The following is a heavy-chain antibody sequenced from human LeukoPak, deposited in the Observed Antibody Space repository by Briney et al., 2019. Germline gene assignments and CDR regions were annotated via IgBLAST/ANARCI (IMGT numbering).Heavy chain of an antibody. CDR3: ARRLTQYDCFDP. CDR2: TYYRSTWYN. Sequence: SQTLSLTCAISGDSVSSNSVTWNWIRQSPSRGLEWLGRTYYRSTWYNDYAVSVRVRITVNPDTSKNQFSLHLNSVTPEDTAVYYCARRLTQYDCFDPWGQGILVTVSS. V-gene: IGHV6-1*01. CDR1: GDSVSSNSVT. J-gene: IGHJ5*02. D-gene: IGHD2-2*01.